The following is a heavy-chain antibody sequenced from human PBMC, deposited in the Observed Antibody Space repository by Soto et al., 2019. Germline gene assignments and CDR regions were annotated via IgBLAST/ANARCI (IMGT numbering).Heavy chain of an antibody. CDR1: GFTFSSYW. J-gene: IGHJ6*03. Sequence: EVQLVESGGGLVQPGGSLRLSCAASGFTFSSYWMSWVRQAPGKGLEGVANIKQDGSEKYYVDSVKGRFTISRDNAKNSLYLQMNSLRAEDTAVYYCAREGGAAAGHYYYYYMDVWGKGTTVTVSS. V-gene: IGHV3-7*01. CDR3: AREGGAAAGHYYYYYMDV. D-gene: IGHD6-13*01. CDR2: IKQDGSEK.